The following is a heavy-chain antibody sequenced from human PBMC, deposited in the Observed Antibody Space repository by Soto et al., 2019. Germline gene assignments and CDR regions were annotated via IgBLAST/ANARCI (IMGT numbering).Heavy chain of an antibody. CDR3: ARGLAATLHWFDP. Sequence: SVKVSCKASGGTFSSYAISWVRQAPGQGLEWMGGIIPIFGTANYAQKFQGRVTITADESTSTAYMELSSLRSEDTAVYYCARGLAATLHWFDPWGQGTLVTVSS. CDR2: IIPIFGTA. V-gene: IGHV1-69*13. D-gene: IGHD2-15*01. CDR1: GGTFSSYA. J-gene: IGHJ5*02.